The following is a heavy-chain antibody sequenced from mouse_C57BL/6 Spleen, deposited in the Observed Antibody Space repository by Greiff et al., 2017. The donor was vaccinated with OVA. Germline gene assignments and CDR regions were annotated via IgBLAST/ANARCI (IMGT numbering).Heavy chain of an antibody. J-gene: IGHJ2*01. CDR3: ARWDYYGSHYFDY. V-gene: IGHV1-54*01. CDR1: GYAFTNYL. CDR2: INPGSGGT. Sequence: VQLQQSGAELVRPGTSVKVSCKASGYAFTNYLIEWVKQRPGQGLEWIGVINPGSGGTNYNEKFKGKATLTADKSSSTAYMQLSSLTSEDSAVYVSARWDYYGSHYFDYWGQGTTLTVSS. D-gene: IGHD1-1*01.